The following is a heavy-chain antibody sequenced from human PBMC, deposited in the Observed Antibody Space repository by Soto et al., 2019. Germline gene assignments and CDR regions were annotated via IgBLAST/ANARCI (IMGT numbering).Heavy chain of an antibody. CDR1: GFTFSSYD. V-gene: IGHV3-23*01. CDR2: ISGSGGSA. Sequence: EVQLLESGGGWVQPGGSLRLSCAASGFTFSSYDMSWVRQAPGKGLEWVSAISGSGGSAYYADSVKGRFTISRDNSKNTLYVQMNRLRSEDTVIYYCAKDDDHWTNGYFNIWGRGTLVTVSS. CDR3: AKDDDHWTNGYFNI. D-gene: IGHD2-8*01. J-gene: IGHJ3*02.